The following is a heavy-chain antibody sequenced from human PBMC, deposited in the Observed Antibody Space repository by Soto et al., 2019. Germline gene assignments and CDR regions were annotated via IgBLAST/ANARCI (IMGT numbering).Heavy chain of an antibody. D-gene: IGHD1-1*01. V-gene: IGHV1-69*12. J-gene: IGHJ6*02. CDR1: GGTFSSYA. CDR3: ATQGLQNYYSYGMDV. Sequence: QVQLVQSGAEVKKPGSSVKVSCKASGGTFSSYAISWVRQAPGQGLEWMGGIIPMFGTANYAQKFQGRVTITAHESTGTAYMELSSLRYEDTAVYYCATQGLQNYYSYGMDVWGQGTTVTVSS. CDR2: IIPMFGTA.